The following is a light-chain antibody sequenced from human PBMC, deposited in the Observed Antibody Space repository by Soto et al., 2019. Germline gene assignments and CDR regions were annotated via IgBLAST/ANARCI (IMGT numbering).Light chain of an antibody. Sequence: DIQMTQSPSTLSASVGDRVTITCRASQSISSWLAWYQQKPGRASKLLISKASSLESGVPSRFSGSGSGTKFTLTISSLQPDDFATYYCQQYDSYPWTFGQGTKVEIK. V-gene: IGKV1-5*03. J-gene: IGKJ1*01. CDR1: QSISSW. CDR2: KAS. CDR3: QQYDSYPWT.